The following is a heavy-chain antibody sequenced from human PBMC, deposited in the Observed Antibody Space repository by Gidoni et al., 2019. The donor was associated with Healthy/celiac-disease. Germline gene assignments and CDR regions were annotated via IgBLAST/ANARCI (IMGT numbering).Heavy chain of an antibody. V-gene: IGHV3-30*18. CDR1: GFTFSSYG. CDR3: AKDISGNYPEYFDY. D-gene: IGHD3-10*01. J-gene: IGHJ4*02. CDR2: ISYDGSNK. Sequence: QVQLVESGGGVVQPGRSLRLSCAASGFTFSSYGMHWVRQAPGKGLEWVAVISYDGSNKYYADSVKGRFTISRDNSKNTLYLQMNSLRAEDTAVYYCAKDISGNYPEYFDYWGQGTLVTVSS.